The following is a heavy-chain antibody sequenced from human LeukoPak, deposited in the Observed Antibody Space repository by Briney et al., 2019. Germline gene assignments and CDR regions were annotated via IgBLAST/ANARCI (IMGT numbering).Heavy chain of an antibody. J-gene: IGHJ4*02. CDR3: ARDGPLYYDILTGLDY. V-gene: IGHV1-69*13. CDR2: IIPIFGTA. Sequence: SVKVSCKASGGTFSSYAISWVRQASGQGLEWMGGIIPIFGTANYAQKFQGRVTIIADESTSTAYMELSSLRSEDTAVYYCARDGPLYYDILTGLDYWGQGTLVTVSS. CDR1: GGTFSSYA. D-gene: IGHD3-9*01.